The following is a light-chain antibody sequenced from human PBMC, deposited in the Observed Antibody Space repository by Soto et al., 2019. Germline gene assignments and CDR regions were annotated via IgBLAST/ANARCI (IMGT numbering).Light chain of an antibody. J-gene: IGKJ1*01. Sequence: DIQMTQSPSSLSASVGDRVTIPCRASQSIDTYLNWYQQKPGKAPKLLIYAASSLQSGVPSRFSGSGSGTDFTLTISNLQPEDFATYYCQQLNSYPLTFGQGTKVDIK. CDR2: AAS. V-gene: IGKV1-39*01. CDR1: QSIDTY. CDR3: QQLNSYPLT.